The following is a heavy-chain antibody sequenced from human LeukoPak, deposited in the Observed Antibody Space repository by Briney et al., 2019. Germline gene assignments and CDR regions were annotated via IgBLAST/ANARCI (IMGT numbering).Heavy chain of an antibody. CDR2: IYHSGNT. Sequence: PSETLSLTCTVSGGSISGYYWTWIRQPPGKGLEWIGYIYHSGNTNYNPSLKSRVTISLDMSKNQFSLKLTSVTAADPAVYYCARRTTVAPEYHFGSWGQGRLVTVSS. V-gene: IGHV4-59*08. CDR1: GGSISGYY. J-gene: IGHJ4*02. CDR3: ARRTTVAPEYHFGS. D-gene: IGHD1-1*01.